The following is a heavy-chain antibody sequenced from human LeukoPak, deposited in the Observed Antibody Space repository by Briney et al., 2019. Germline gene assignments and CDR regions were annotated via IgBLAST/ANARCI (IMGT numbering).Heavy chain of an antibody. CDR3: AKGYCSSTSCPPFH. V-gene: IGHV3-30*02. J-gene: IGHJ4*02. D-gene: IGHD2-2*01. CDR1: GFTFSSYG. CDR2: IRYDGSNK. Sequence: GGSLRLSCAASGFTFSSYGMHWVRQAPGKGLEWVAFIRYDGSNKYYADSVKGRFTISRDNSKNTLYLQMNSLRAEDTAVYYCAKGYCSSTSCPPFHWGQGTLVTVSS.